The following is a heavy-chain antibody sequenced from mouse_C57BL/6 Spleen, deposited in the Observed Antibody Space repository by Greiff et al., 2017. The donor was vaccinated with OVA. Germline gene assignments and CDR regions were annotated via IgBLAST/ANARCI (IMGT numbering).Heavy chain of an antibody. CDR2: IYPGSGST. CDR1: GYTFTSYW. D-gene: IGHD2-5*01. Sequence: QVQLKQPGAELVKPGASVKMSCKASGYTFTSYWITWVKQRPGQGLEWIGDIYPGSGSTNYNEKFKSKATLTVDTSSSTAYMQLSSLTSEDSAVYNCARRYSKGNWIAYWGQGTLVTVSA. CDR3: ARRYSKGNWIAY. V-gene: IGHV1-55*01. J-gene: IGHJ3*01.